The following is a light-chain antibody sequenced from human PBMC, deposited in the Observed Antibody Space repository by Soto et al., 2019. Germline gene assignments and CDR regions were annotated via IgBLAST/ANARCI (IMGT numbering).Light chain of an antibody. Sequence: EIVMTQSPATLSVSPGERATLSCRASQSVSSNLAWYQQKPGQAPRLLIYGASTRATGIPARFSGSGSGTEFTLPIGSLQSEDFAVYYCQHYNNWPPWTFGQGTKVEIK. CDR3: QHYNNWPPWT. J-gene: IGKJ1*01. CDR2: GAS. V-gene: IGKV3-15*01. CDR1: QSVSSN.